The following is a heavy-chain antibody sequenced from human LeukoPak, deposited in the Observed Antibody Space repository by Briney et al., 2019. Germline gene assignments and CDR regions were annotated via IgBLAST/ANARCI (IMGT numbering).Heavy chain of an antibody. J-gene: IGHJ5*02. V-gene: IGHV1-46*01. CDR2: INPSGTT. D-gene: IGHD1-7*01. CDR3: AKCSETGTTRWFDP. CDR1: GYTFSNYC. Sequence: ASVKVSCKASGYTFSNYCMHWVRQAPGEGLEGMGLINPSGTTTYAQNFQGRVTMTRDTSTSTVYMELSSLRSDDTAVYYCAKCSETGTTRWFDPWGQGTLVTVSS.